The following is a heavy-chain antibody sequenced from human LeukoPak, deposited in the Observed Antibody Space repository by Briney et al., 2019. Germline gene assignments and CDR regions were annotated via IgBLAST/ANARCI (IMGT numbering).Heavy chain of an antibody. CDR1: GYTFTGYY. CDR2: INPNSGGT. Sequence: ASVKVSCKASGYTFTGYYMHWVRQAPGQGREWMGWINPNSGGTNYAQKFQGRVTMTRDMSTSTAYMELSSLRSEDTAVYYCARDLRWTAMVHDAFDIWGQGTMVTVSS. D-gene: IGHD5-18*01. V-gene: IGHV1-2*02. J-gene: IGHJ3*02. CDR3: ARDLRWTAMVHDAFDI.